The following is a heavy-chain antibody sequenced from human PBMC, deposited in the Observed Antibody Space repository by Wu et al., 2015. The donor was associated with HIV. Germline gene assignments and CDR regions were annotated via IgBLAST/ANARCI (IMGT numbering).Heavy chain of an antibody. D-gene: IGHD2-21*01. J-gene: IGHJ4*02. CDR2: ISAYNGNT. CDR3: ARDRGPLAYCGGDCYFDY. CDR1: GYTFTSYG. Sequence: QVQLLQSGGEVKKPGSAVKVSCKASGYTFTSYGISWVRQAPGQGLEWMGWISAYNGNTNYAQKLQGRVTMTTDTSTSTAYMELRCLRSDDTAVYYCARDRGPLAYCGGDCYFDYWGQGTLVTVSS. V-gene: IGHV1-18*01.